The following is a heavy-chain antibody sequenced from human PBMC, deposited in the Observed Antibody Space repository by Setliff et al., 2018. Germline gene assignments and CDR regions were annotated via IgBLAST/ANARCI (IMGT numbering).Heavy chain of an antibody. D-gene: IGHD3-9*01. V-gene: IGHV4-39*07. Sequence: SETLSLTCTVSGDSISSGSHYWGWIRQPPGKGLEWIGSMYYGGGGSTYYNASLTSRVTISVDTSKNQFSLKLNSVTAADTAVYYCARDPRYFDPTGSYLDYWGQGTLVTVSS. CDR1: GDSISSGSHY. J-gene: IGHJ4*02. CDR3: ARDPRYFDPTGSYLDY. CDR2: MYYGGGGST.